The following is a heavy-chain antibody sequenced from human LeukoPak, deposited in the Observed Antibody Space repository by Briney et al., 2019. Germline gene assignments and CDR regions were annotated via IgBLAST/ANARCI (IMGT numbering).Heavy chain of an antibody. D-gene: IGHD3-22*01. Sequence: PSETLSLTCTVSAGSIGSYYWTWIRQPPGKGLEWIGYIYYSGSTNYNPSLKSRVAISLDTSKNQFSLKLSSVTAADTAIYYCARGRTTMIVVDLYFEYWGQGTLVTVSS. CDR1: AGSIGSYY. CDR2: IYYSGST. CDR3: ARGRTTMIVVDLYFEY. J-gene: IGHJ4*02. V-gene: IGHV4-59*01.